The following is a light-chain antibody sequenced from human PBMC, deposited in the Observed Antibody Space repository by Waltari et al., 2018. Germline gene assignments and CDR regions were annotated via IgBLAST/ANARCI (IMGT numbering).Light chain of an antibody. V-gene: IGKV3-11*01. CDR1: QSVSSY. CDR2: DAS. Sequence: ELVLTQSPATLSLSPGDRATLSCRASQSVSSYLAWYQQKPGQAPSLLIYDASNRATGIPARFSGSGSGTDFTLTISSLEPEDFAVYYCQQRSNWPPTFGQGTRLEIK. J-gene: IGKJ5*01. CDR3: QQRSNWPPT.